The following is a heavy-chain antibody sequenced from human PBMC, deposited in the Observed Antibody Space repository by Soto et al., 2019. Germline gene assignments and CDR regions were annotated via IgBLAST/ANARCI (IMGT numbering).Heavy chain of an antibody. V-gene: IGHV3-21*01. D-gene: IGHD3-22*01. Sequence: ESGGGLVKPGGSLRLSCAASGFTFSSYSMNWVRQAPGKGLEWASSISSSSSYIYYADSVKGRFTISRDNAKNSLYLQMNSLRAEDTAVYYCAREGDYYDSSGYYTYWGQGTLVTVSS. CDR2: ISSSSSYI. CDR3: AREGDYYDSSGYYTY. CDR1: GFTFSSYS. J-gene: IGHJ4*02.